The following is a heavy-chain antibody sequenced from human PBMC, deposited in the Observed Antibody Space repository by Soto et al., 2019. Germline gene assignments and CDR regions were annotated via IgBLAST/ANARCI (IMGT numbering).Heavy chain of an antibody. CDR3: ARGLAAAGTLGWFDP. CDR1: GYTCTGYY. V-gene: IGHV1-2*02. J-gene: IGHJ5*02. Sequence: ASVKVSCKASGYTCTGYYMHWVRQAPGQGLEWMGWINPNSGGTNYAQKFQGRVTMTRDTSISTAYMELSRLRSDDTAVYYCARGLAAAGTLGWFDPWGQGTLVTVSS. CDR2: INPNSGGT. D-gene: IGHD6-13*01.